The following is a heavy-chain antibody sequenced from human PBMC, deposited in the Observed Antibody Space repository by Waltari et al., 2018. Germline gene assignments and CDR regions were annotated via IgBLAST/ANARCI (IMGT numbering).Heavy chain of an antibody. CDR3: ARQPPTTVPTPRSPFDT. CDR2: IHISGST. D-gene: IGHD4-17*01. Sequence: QPQLQASGPGLEKPSETLSLTCTVPGCSIPTRSYHWAWIRQTPGKGLEWIGSIHISGSTYYNPSLRSRVTMSVDTSNNQFSLKLTSVTAADTAVYYCARQPPTTVPTPRSPFDTWGQGTMVSVSS. CDR1: GCSIPTRSYH. J-gene: IGHJ3*02. V-gene: IGHV4-39*07.